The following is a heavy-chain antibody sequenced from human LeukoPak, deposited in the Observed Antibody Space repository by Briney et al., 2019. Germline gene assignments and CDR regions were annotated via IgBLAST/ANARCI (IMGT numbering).Heavy chain of an antibody. CDR2: IDRGGST. J-gene: IGHJ5*02. V-gene: IGHV4-34*01. CDR3: ARAGLAGSKWSWFDP. CDR1: GGTFSDYF. Sequence: SEALPLTCAVCGGTFSDYFWSWLRQSPGKGLAWIGEIDRGGSTVYSPSLKNRVTISLDSSELQFFLRLTSVTAADSAVYFCARAGLAGSKWSWFDPWGQGTLVTVSS. D-gene: IGHD6-19*01.